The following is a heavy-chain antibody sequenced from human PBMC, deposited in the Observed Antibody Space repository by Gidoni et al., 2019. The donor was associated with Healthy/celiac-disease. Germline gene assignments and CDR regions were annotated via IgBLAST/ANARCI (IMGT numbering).Heavy chain of an antibody. V-gene: IGHV3-30*18. Sequence: QVQLVESGGCVVQPGRSLRLSWAASGYTFSSYGMHWVRQAPGKGLEWVAVISYDGSNKYYADSVKGRFTISRDNSKNTLYLQMNSLRAEDTAVYYCAKGLWFGELLPGNYYYGMDVWGQGTTVTVSS. CDR2: ISYDGSNK. D-gene: IGHD3-10*01. J-gene: IGHJ6*02. CDR1: GYTFSSYG. CDR3: AKGLWFGELLPGNYYYGMDV.